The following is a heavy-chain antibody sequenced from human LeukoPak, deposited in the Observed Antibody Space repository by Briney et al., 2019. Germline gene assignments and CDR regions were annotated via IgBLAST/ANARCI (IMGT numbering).Heavy chain of an antibody. V-gene: IGHV3-21*01. J-gene: IGHJ4*02. CDR1: GFTFSSYA. Sequence: EGSLRLSCAASGFTFSSYAMSWVRQAPGKGLEWVSSISSSSSYIYYADSVKGRFTISRDNAKNSLYLQMNSLRAEDTAVHYCARDLGSIVDYWGQGTLVTVSS. D-gene: IGHD3-10*01. CDR3: ARDLGSIVDY. CDR2: ISSSSSYI.